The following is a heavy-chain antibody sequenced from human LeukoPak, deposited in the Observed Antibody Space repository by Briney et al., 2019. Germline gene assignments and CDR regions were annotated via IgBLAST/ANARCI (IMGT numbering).Heavy chain of an antibody. CDR2: ISGSGGST. D-gene: IGHD6-13*01. CDR1: GFTFSSYA. CDR3: AKVIAAAGTRPIYYYYYGMDV. J-gene: IGHJ6*02. V-gene: IGHV3-23*01. Sequence: PGGSLRLSCAASGFTFSSYAMSWVRQAPGKGLEWVSAISGSGGSTYYADSVKGRFTISRDNSKNTLYLQMNSLRAEDTAVYYCAKVIAAAGTRPIYYYYYGMDVWGQGTTVTVSS.